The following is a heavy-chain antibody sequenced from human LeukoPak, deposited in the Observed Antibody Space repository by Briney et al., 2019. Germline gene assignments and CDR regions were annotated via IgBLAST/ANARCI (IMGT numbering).Heavy chain of an antibody. D-gene: IGHD3-3*01. CDR3: ARVSGFDFWSGYAPPMYYYYGMDV. Sequence: GASVKVSCKASGYTFTSYGISWVRQAPGQGLEWMGWISAYNGNTNYAQKLQGRVTMTTDTSTSTAYMELRSLRSDDTAVYCCARVSGFDFWSGYAPPMYYYYGMDVWGQGTTVTVSS. CDR1: GYTFTSYG. CDR2: ISAYNGNT. J-gene: IGHJ6*02. V-gene: IGHV1-18*01.